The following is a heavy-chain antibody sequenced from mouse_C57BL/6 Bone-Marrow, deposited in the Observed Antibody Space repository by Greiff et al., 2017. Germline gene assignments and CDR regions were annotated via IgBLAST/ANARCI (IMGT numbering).Heavy chain of an antibody. D-gene: IGHD1-1*01. CDR2: IDPENGDT. CDR3: TTIYYYGSSPLDY. CDR1: GFNIKDDY. V-gene: IGHV14-4*01. J-gene: IGHJ2*01. Sequence: EVQRVESGAELVRPGASVKLSCTASGFNIKDDYMHWVKQRPEQGLEWIGWIDPENGDTEYASKFQGKATITADTSSNTAYLQLSSLTSEDTAVYYGTTIYYYGSSPLDYWGQGTTLTVSS.